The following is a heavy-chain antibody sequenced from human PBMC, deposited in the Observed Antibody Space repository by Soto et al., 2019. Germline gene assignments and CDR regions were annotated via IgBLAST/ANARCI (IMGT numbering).Heavy chain of an antibody. J-gene: IGHJ5*02. Sequence: QVQLVQSGAEMKRPGASVKVSCKAPADTFTSYYLNWVRQAPGQGLEWMGVINPHGGSTKFAQKFQGRVPMTTDMSRSTVYMELRSLTSEDTAVYYCARSSGGNFGIIIEVINWFGRWGQGTLVTVSS. CDR2: INPHGGST. V-gene: IGHV1-46*01. D-gene: IGHD3-3*01. CDR1: ADTFTSYY. CDR3: ARSSGGNFGIIIEVINWFGR.